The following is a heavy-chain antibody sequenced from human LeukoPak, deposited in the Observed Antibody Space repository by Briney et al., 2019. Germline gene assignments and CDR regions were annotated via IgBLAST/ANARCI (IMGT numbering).Heavy chain of an antibody. CDR3: ARFYSNYQPADY. CDR1: GYTFTSYG. CDR2: ISAYNGNT. Sequence: ASVKVSCKASGYTFTSYGISWVRQAPGQGLEWMGWISAYNGNTNYVQKLQGRVTMTTDTSTSTAYMELRSLRSDDTAVYYCARFYSNYQPADYWGQGTLVTVSS. D-gene: IGHD4-11*01. J-gene: IGHJ4*02. V-gene: IGHV1-18*01.